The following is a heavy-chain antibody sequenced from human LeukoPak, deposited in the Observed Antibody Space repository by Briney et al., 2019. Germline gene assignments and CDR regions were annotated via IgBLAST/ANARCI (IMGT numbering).Heavy chain of an antibody. CDR1: GGSISNKY. V-gene: IGHV4-59*01. CDR2: ICYSGST. D-gene: IGHD6-13*01. CDR3: ARALSRYSSSWYFYFDY. Sequence: SETLSLTCTVSGGSISNKYWSWIRQPPGKGLEWIGYICYSGSTNYNPSLKSRVTISVDTSKNQFSLKLSSVTAADTAVYYCARALSRYSSSWYFYFDYWGQGTLVTVSS. J-gene: IGHJ4*02.